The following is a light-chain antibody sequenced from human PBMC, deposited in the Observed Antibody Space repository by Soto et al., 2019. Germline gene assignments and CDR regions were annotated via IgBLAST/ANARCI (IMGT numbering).Light chain of an antibody. V-gene: IGKV3-15*01. J-gene: IGKJ4*01. CDR3: QQYNNWPPLT. CDR2: GAS. CDR1: QSVSSD. Sequence: EIVMTQSPATLSVSPGEGATLSCRASQSVSSDLAWYQQKPGQAPRLLIYGASTRATGIPARFSGSGSGTEFTLTISSLKSEDFAVYYCQQYNNWPPLTFGGGTNVGIK.